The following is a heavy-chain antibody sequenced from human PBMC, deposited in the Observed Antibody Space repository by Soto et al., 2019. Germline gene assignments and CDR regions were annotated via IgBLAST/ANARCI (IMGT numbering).Heavy chain of an antibody. V-gene: IGHV1-18*01. CDR1: GYTFTSYG. CDR3: ATRSPAFDY. Sequence: QVQLVPSGPEVKNPGASVTVSCKTSGYTFTSYGITWVRQAPGQGLEWMGWITTDKGKTTYAQKFQGRVTMTTDTSTSTAYMELRSLRSDDTAVDYCATRSPAFDYWGPGNLGTVSS. J-gene: IGHJ4*02. CDR2: ITTDKGKT.